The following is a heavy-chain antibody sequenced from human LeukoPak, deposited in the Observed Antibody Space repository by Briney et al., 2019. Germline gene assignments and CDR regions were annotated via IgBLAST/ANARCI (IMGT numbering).Heavy chain of an antibody. CDR1: GASFSSYY. V-gene: IGHV4-59*01. CDR3: ARVSGYDWESFYDY. Sequence: SETLSLTCTVSGASFSSYYWSWLRQPPGKGLEWIAYIFYNGNTKYNPSLKSRVTISVDTSKTQFSLKVTSVTAADTAVYYCARVSGYDWESFYDYWGQGTLVTVSS. CDR2: IFYNGNT. D-gene: IGHD5-12*01. J-gene: IGHJ4*02.